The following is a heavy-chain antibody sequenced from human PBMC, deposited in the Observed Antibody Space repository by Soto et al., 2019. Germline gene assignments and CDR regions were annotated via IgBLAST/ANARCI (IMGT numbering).Heavy chain of an antibody. CDR1: GASITSAY. CDR2: SYSIGST. V-gene: IGHV4-59*08. CDR3: ARGKNWFDR. J-gene: IGHJ5*02. Sequence: QVQLQESGPGLVKPSETLSLTCSVSGASITSAYWNWIRQPPGKGLEWVGYSYSIGSTNYNPSLKSRVPMSLATSNNQLSLHLRFVTAADTAVYYCARGKNWFDRWGQGTLVTVSS.